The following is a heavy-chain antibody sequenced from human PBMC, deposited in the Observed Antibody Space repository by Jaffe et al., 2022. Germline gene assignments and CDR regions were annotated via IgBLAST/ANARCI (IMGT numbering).Heavy chain of an antibody. CDR3: ARVVGDSGYGWNAFDI. V-gene: IGHV3-48*01. CDR1: GFTFSSYS. D-gene: IGHD5-12*01. Sequence: EVQLVESGGGLVQPGGSLRLSCAASGFTFSSYSMNWVRQAPGKGLEWVSYISSSSSTIYYADSVKGRFTISRDNAKNSLYLQMNSLRAEDTAVYYCARVVGDSGYGWNAFDIWGQGTMVTVSS. CDR2: ISSSSSTI. J-gene: IGHJ3*02.